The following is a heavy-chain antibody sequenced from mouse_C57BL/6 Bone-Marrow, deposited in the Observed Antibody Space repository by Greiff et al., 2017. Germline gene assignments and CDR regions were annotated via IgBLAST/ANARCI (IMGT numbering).Heavy chain of an antibody. CDR3: ARRDYGNSEGFAY. Sequence: EVKLVESGGGLVQPGGSLKLSCAASGFTFSDYYMYWVRQTPEKRLEWVAYISNGGGSTYYPDTVQGRFTISRDNAKNTLYLQRRRLKTEDTAMYYCARRDYGNSEGFAYWGQGTLVTVSA. CDR2: ISNGGGST. D-gene: IGHD2-1*01. V-gene: IGHV5-12*01. J-gene: IGHJ3*01. CDR1: GFTFSDYY.